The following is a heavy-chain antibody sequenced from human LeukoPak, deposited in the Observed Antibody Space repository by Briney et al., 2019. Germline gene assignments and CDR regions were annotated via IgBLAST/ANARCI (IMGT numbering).Heavy chain of an antibody. CDR3: ASGPPFLKYFEY. CDR1: GFSFSSYW. J-gene: IGHJ4*02. D-gene: IGHD3-3*01. V-gene: IGHV3-74*01. Sequence: GGSLRLSCAASGFSFSSYWMHWVRQAPGKGLVWVSRIKGDGSYITYADSVKGRFTISRDDSNNALYLQMHSLRAEDTALYYCASGPPFLKYFEYWGQGTLVTASS. CDR2: IKGDGSYI.